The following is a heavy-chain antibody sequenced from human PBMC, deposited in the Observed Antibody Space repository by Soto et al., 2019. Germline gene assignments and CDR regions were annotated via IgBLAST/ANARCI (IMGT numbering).Heavy chain of an antibody. CDR3: ARDGGTYLTRYFDS. D-gene: IGHD3-10*01. CDR2: LSYSEST. J-gene: IGHJ4*02. V-gene: IGHV4-59*01. Sequence: LSLTCTVSGDSIRGYSWSWIRQPPGKGLEWIGYLSYSESTTSTPSLKSRVTISVDTSKNQFSLELSSVTAADTAVYFCARDGGTYLTRYFDSWGQGALVTVSS. CDR1: GDSIRGYS.